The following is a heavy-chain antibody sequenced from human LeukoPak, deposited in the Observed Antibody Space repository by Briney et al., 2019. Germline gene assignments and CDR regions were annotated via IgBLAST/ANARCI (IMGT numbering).Heavy chain of an antibody. Sequence: GGSLRLSCAASGFTLSSYEMNWVRQAPGKGLEWVSYISSSGSTIYYADSVKGRFTISRDNAKNSLYLQMNSLRAEDTAVYYCARAELLGGRLFDYWGQGTLVTVSS. CDR3: ARAELLGGRLFDY. CDR1: GFTLSSYE. D-gene: IGHD2-15*01. CDR2: ISSSGSTI. V-gene: IGHV3-48*03. J-gene: IGHJ4*02.